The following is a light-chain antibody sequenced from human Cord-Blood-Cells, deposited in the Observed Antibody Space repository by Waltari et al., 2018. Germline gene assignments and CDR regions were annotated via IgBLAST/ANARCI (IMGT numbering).Light chain of an antibody. CDR1: SSDVGGYNY. CDR3: SSYTSSSVV. CDR2: EVS. Sequence: QSALTQPASVSGSPGQSITISCTGTSSDVGGYNYVSWYQQQPGKAPNRMIYEVSNRPSGVSNRFSGSKAGNTASLTISGLQAEDEADYYCSSYTSSSVVFGGGTKLTVL. J-gene: IGLJ2*01. V-gene: IGLV2-14*01.